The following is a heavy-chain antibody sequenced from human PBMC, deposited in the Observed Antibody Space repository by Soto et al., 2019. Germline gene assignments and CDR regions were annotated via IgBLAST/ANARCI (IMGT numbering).Heavy chain of an antibody. J-gene: IGHJ2*01. V-gene: IGHV1-18*01. CDR1: GYTFSSYP. CDR3: ARAVYGGNSGSWYSDL. CDR2: ISAYNGNT. Sequence: GPEVKKPGASVNVSCKASGYTFSSYPISWVRQAPGQGLEWMGWISAYNGNTNYAQKLKGKVTMTRDTYTKTVNMELRSLTSDDTAVYYCARAVYGGNSGSWYSDLWGRGTLVTVSS. D-gene: IGHD4-17*01.